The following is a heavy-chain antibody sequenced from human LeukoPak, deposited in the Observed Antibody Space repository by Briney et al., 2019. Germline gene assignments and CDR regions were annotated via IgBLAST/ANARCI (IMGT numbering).Heavy chain of an antibody. D-gene: IGHD1-26*01. J-gene: IGHJ3*02. V-gene: IGHV3-53*01. CDR1: GFTFTSSA. Sequence: GGSLRLSCVASGFTFTSSAMSWVRQAPGKGLEWVSIIYSGGSTFYADSVKGRFTISRDNSKNTLYLQMNSLRAEDTAVYYCARGGSYLSAFDIWGQGTMVTVSS. CDR2: IYSGGST. CDR3: ARGGSYLSAFDI.